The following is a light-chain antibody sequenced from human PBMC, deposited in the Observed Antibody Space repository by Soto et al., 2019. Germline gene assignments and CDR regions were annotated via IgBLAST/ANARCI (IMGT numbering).Light chain of an antibody. J-gene: IGKJ1*01. CDR1: QSVSAGF. CDR2: GAS. V-gene: IGKV3-20*01. Sequence: EIVLTQSPGTLSLSPGERATLSCRASQSVSAGFLAWYQQKPGQAPRLLISGASSRSTGIPDRFSGRGSGADFSLTISTLEPEDFAVYYCQQHARQPATSGQGTKVEIK. CDR3: QQHARQPAT.